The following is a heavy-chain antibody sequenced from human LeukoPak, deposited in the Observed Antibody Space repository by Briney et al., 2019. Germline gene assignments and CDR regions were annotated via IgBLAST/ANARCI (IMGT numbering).Heavy chain of an antibody. D-gene: IGHD4-17*01. V-gene: IGHV1-2*02. CDR1: GYTFSDYY. CDR3: ERESFSTVTSATDAFDI. J-gene: IGHJ3*02. Sequence: ASVKVACKASGYTFSDYYIHWVRQAPGQGLEWMGWINPNSGGTNSAQKFQGRVTMTRDTSISTAYMELSRLRSDDTAVYYCERESFSTVTSATDAFDIWGQGTMVTVSS. CDR2: INPNSGGT.